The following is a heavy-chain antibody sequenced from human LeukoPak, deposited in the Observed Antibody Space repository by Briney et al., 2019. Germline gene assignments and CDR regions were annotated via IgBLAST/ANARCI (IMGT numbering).Heavy chain of an antibody. CDR2: IIPIFGTA. V-gene: IGHV1-69*13. Sequence: ASVKVSCKASGYTFTSYDINWVRQAPGQGLEWMGGIIPIFGTANYAQKFQGRVTITADESTSTAYMELSSLRSEDTAVYYCARTDYGDYRYNWFDPWGQGTLVTVSS. CDR1: GYTFTSYD. J-gene: IGHJ5*02. CDR3: ARTDYGDYRYNWFDP. D-gene: IGHD4-17*01.